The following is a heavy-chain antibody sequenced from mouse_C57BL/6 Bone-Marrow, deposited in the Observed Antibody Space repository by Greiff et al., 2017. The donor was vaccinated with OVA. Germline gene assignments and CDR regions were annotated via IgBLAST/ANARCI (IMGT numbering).Heavy chain of an antibody. CDR3: ARSNLWYFDV. CDR1: GFSLTSYG. V-gene: IGHV2-2*01. D-gene: IGHD2-1*01. J-gene: IGHJ1*03. CDR2: IWSGGST. Sequence: QVQLKESGPGLVQPSQSLSITCTVSGFSLTSYGVHWVRQSPGKGLEWLGVIWSGGSTDYNAAFIYRLSISKDNSKSQVFFTMNSLQADDTAIYYCARSNLWYFDVWGTGTTVTVAS.